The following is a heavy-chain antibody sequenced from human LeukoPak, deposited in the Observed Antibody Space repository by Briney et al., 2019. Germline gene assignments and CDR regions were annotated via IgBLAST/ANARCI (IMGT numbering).Heavy chain of an antibody. V-gene: IGHV5-51*01. CDR2: IYPGDSDT. CDR1: GYSFTSYW. CDR3: ARLPSSWYSHFDY. Sequence: GESLKISCKGSGYSFTSYWIGWVRQMPGKGLEWMGIIYPGDSDTRYSPSFQGQVTISADKSISTAYLQWSSLKAPDTATYYCARLPSSWYSHFDYWGQGTLVTVSS. J-gene: IGHJ4*02. D-gene: IGHD6-13*01.